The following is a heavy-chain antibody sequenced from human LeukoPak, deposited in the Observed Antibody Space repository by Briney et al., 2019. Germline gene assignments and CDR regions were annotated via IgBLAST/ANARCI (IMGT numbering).Heavy chain of an antibody. CDR3: ARLTYYYDSSGFSPSWGYFDY. CDR1: GGSISSGGYY. V-gene: IGHV4-31*03. Sequence: SQTLSLTCTVSGGSISSGGYYWSWIRQHPGKGLEWIGYIYYSGSTYYNPSLKSRVTISVDTSKNQFSLKLSSVTAADTAVYYCARLTYYYDSSGFSPSWGYFDYWGQGTLVTVSS. D-gene: IGHD3-22*01. CDR2: IYYSGST. J-gene: IGHJ4*02.